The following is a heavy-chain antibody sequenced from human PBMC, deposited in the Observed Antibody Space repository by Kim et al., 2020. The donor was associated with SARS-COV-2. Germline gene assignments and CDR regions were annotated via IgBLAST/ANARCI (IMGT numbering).Heavy chain of an antibody. CDR3: ARNSYGYFY. V-gene: IGHV1-46*01. CDR2: GST. Sequence: GSTSYEQKFQGRVTMTRDTSTSTVYMELSSLRSEDTAVYYCARNSYGYFYWGQGTLVTVSS. J-gene: IGHJ4*02. D-gene: IGHD5-18*01.